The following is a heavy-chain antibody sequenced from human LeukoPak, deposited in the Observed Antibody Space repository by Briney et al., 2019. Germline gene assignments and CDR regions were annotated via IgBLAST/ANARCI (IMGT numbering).Heavy chain of an antibody. V-gene: IGHV3-30*02. Sequence: PGGSLRLSCAASGFTFSSYGMHWVRQALGKGLEWVAFIRYDGSNKYYADSVKGRFTISRDNSKNTPYLQMNSLRAEDTAVYYCAKDYIRFLEGNDLIGAFDIWGQGTMVTVSS. CDR3: AKDYIRFLEGNDLIGAFDI. CDR2: IRYDGSNK. D-gene: IGHD3-3*01. CDR1: GFTFSSYG. J-gene: IGHJ3*02.